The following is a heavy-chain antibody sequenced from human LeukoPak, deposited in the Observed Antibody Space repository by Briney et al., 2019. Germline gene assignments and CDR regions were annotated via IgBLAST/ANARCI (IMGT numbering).Heavy chain of an antibody. D-gene: IGHD2-21*02. V-gene: IGHV3-74*01. Sequence: GGSLRLSCADSGFTFSSYWMHWVRQAPGKGLVWVSRINSDGSSTIYADSVKGRFTISRDNAKNTLYLQMNSLRAEDTAVYYCVRGGDNRGFDIWGQGTMVTVSS. CDR3: VRGGDNRGFDI. CDR1: GFTFSSYW. CDR2: INSDGSST. J-gene: IGHJ3*02.